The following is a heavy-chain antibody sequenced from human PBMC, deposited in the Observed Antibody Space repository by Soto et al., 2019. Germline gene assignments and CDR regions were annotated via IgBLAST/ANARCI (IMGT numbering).Heavy chain of an antibody. Sequence: GGSLRLSCAASGFTFSDYSMSWVRQAPGKGLEWVGFIRSKAYGGTTEYAASVKGRFTISRDDSKSIAYLQMNSLKTEDTAVYYCSTNYYDRSGYDNWFDPWGQGTLVTVSS. CDR2: IRSKAYGGTT. V-gene: IGHV3-49*04. CDR3: STNYYDRSGYDNWFDP. D-gene: IGHD3-22*01. CDR1: GFTFSDYS. J-gene: IGHJ5*02.